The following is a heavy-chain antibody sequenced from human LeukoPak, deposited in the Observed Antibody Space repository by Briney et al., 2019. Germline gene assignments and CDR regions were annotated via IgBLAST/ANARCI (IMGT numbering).Heavy chain of an antibody. J-gene: IGHJ4*02. CDR3: ARGGGRSSSNYFDY. D-gene: IGHD6-6*01. CDR1: GGSFSGYY. V-gene: IGHV4-34*01. CDR2: INHSGST. Sequence: SETLSLTCAVYGGSFSGYYWSWIRQPPGKGLEWIGEINHSGSTNYNPSLKSRVTISVDTSKNQFSLKLSSVTAADTAVYYCARGGGRSSSNYFDYWGQGTLVTVSS.